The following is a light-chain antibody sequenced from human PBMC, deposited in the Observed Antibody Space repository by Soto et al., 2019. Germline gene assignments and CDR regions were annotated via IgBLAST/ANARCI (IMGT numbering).Light chain of an antibody. CDR3: QQYNNWPQT. CDR1: QSISNN. Sequence: EIVMTQSPATLSVSPGERATLSCRAIQSISNNLAWYQQKPGQAPRLLIYAASARDTGIPARFSGSGSGTEFTLTISSLQFEDFAVYYCQQYNNWPQTFGKGTKV. J-gene: IGKJ1*01. CDR2: AAS. V-gene: IGKV3-15*01.